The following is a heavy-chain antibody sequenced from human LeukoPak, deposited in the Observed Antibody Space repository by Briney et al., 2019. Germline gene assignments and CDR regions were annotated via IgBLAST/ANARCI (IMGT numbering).Heavy chain of an antibody. Sequence: ASVKVSCKVSGYTLTELSMHWVRQAPGKGLEWMGGFDPEDGETIYAQKFQGRVTMTEDTSTDAAYMELSSLRSEDTAVYYCATLYGSGSYLDYWGQGTLVTVSS. J-gene: IGHJ4*02. V-gene: IGHV1-24*01. CDR1: GYTLTELS. CDR3: ATLYGSGSYLDY. D-gene: IGHD3-10*01. CDR2: FDPEDGET.